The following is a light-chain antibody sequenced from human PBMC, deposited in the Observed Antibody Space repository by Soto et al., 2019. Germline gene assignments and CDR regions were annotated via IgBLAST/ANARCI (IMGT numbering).Light chain of an antibody. CDR2: LNSDGSH. V-gene: IGLV4-69*01. CDR3: QTWVTGIHI. Sequence: QSVLTQSPSASASLGASVKLTCTLSSGHSNYAIAWHQQQPEKGPRFLMKLNSDGSHSKGDGIPDRFSGSSPGAERYLTISTLQSEDEADYYCQTWVTGIHIFGGGTQLTVL. J-gene: IGLJ2*01. CDR1: SGHSNYA.